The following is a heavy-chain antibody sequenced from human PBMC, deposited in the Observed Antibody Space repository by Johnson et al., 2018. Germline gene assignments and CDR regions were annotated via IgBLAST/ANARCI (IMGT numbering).Heavy chain of an antibody. Sequence: QVQLQESAPGLVKPSETLSLTCTVSGGSIGSFYWNWVRQSPGKGLEWIGYIYSSGNTKYNPSLQSRVTISVDTSKNQFSLKLSSGTAADPAVYYCARGSVILGLDYWGHGTLVTVSS. J-gene: IGHJ4*01. CDR3: ARGSVILGLDY. CDR1: GGSIGSFY. V-gene: IGHV4-59*01. D-gene: IGHD2-21*01. CDR2: IYSSGNT.